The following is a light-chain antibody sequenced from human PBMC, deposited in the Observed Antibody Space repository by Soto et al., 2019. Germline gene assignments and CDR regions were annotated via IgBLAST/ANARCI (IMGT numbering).Light chain of an antibody. J-gene: IGLJ2*01. Sequence: QSALTQPASVSGSPGQSITISCTGAGSDIGEYDYVSWYQQHPGKAPKLMIYDVSHRPSGVSDRFSGSKSGNTASLTVSGLQVEDEAEYYCSSYTNSRIVVLGGGTKLTVL. CDR3: SSYTNSRIVV. CDR1: GSDIGEYDY. CDR2: DVS. V-gene: IGLV2-14*03.